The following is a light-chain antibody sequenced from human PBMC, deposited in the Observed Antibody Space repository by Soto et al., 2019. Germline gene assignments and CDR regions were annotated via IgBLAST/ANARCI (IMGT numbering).Light chain of an antibody. CDR1: RSISRN. J-gene: IGKJ1*01. V-gene: IGKV1-5*01. CDR2: DAS. CDR3: QQYADFKT. Sequence: DTQMTQSPSTLSASVGDRVTITCRASRSISRNLAWYQQKPGKAPKVLITDASSLESGVPSRFSGSGAGTEFTLTISSLQPDDFATYSCQQYADFKTFGEGTKVEIK.